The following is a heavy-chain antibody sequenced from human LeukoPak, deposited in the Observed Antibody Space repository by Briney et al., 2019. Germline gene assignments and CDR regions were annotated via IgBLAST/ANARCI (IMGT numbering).Heavy chain of an antibody. Sequence: PGGSLRLSCAASEFTFSDYSMDWVRQAPGKGLEWVSYISDTGHAIYYADSVKGRFIISRDNAKNSLYLQMNSLRDEDTAVYYCARDGYPGGDYWGQGTLVTVSS. CDR1: EFTFSDYS. V-gene: IGHV3-48*02. J-gene: IGHJ4*02. CDR3: ARDGYPGGDY. D-gene: IGHD3-22*01. CDR2: ISDTGHAI.